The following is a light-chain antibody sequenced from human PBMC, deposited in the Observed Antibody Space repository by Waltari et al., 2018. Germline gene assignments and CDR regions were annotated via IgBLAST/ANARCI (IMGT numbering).Light chain of an antibody. Sequence: QSILTQPTSVSGAPGQRVTISCTGSSSNIGAGHDVHWYQAFPGTAPKLLFYGNDNRPSWVPDRSAGSKSGSSASLAINGLQAEDEADYYCQSFDSNVRGGVVFGGGTKVTVL. CDR3: QSFDSNVRGGVV. CDR1: SSNIGAGHD. J-gene: IGLJ3*02. CDR2: GND. V-gene: IGLV1-40*01.